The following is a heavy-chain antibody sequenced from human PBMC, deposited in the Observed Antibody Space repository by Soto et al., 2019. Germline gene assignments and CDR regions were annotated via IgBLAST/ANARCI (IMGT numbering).Heavy chain of an antibody. J-gene: IGHJ4*02. V-gene: IGHV1-8*01. CDR2: MNPDTGKNPDSGKT. D-gene: IGHD3-16*01. Sequence: QVQLVQSGAEVKKPGASVKVSCKASGYTFTSYDINWVRQATGQGLEWMGWMNPDTGKNPDSGKTGNAQKFQGRVTMTRNTSISTAFMELSSLTSEDTAVYYCARGQTWGLDYWGQGTLVTVSS. CDR3: ARGQTWGLDY. CDR1: GYTFTSYD.